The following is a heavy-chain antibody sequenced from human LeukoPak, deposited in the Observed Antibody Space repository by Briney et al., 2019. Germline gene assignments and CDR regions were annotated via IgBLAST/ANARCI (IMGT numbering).Heavy chain of an antibody. Sequence: SETLSLTCTVSGGSISSYYWSWIRQPPGKGLEWIGYIYYSGSTNYNPSLKSRVTISVDTSKNQFSLKLSSVTAAETAVYYCARNIAVAGRGELVDYWGQGTLVTVSS. CDR2: IYYSGST. D-gene: IGHD6-19*01. V-gene: IGHV4-59*01. J-gene: IGHJ4*02. CDR1: GGSISSYY. CDR3: ARNIAVAGRGELVDY.